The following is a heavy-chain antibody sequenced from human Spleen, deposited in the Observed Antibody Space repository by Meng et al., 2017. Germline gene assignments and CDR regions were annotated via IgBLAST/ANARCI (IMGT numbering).Heavy chain of an antibody. Sequence: GGSLRLSCAASGFTFDDYAMHWVRQAPGKGLEWVSAISGSGGSTYYADSVKGRFTISRDNSKNTLYLQMNSLRAEDTAVYYCAIPYYYDSSGPLGGAFDIWGQGTMVTVSS. CDR3: AIPYYYDSSGPLGGAFDI. CDR2: ISGSGGST. V-gene: IGHV3-23*01. CDR1: GFTFDDYA. J-gene: IGHJ3*02. D-gene: IGHD3-22*01.